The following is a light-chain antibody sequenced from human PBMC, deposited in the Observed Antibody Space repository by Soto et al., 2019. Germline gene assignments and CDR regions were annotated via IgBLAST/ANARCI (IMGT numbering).Light chain of an antibody. CDR3: SSYTSTTASVV. V-gene: IGLV2-14*01. CDR2: EVS. J-gene: IGLJ2*01. CDR1: SSDVGGYNY. Sequence: QSALTQPASVSGSPGQSITISCTGTSSDVGGYNYVSWYKQHPGKAPKFMIYEVSNRPAGVSNRFSGSKSGNTASLTISGLQADDEADYYCSSYTSTTASVVFGRGTKLTGL.